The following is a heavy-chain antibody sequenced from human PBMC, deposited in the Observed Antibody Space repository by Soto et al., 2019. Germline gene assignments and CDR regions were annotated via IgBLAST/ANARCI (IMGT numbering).Heavy chain of an antibody. J-gene: IGHJ5*02. Sequence: EVQLVESGGGLVQHGGSLRLSCAASGFTVSSNYMSWVRQAPGKGLEWVSVIYTGGSTYYADSVKGRFTISRDNSKNTLYLQMNSLRAEDTAVYYCARVGYSSGWFRSWGQGTLVTVSS. CDR1: GFTVSSNY. CDR3: ARVGYSSGWFRS. D-gene: IGHD6-19*01. CDR2: IYTGGST. V-gene: IGHV3-66*01.